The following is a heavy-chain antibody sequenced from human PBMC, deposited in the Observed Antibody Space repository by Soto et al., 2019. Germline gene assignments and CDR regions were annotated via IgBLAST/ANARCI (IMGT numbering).Heavy chain of an antibody. Sequence: PGGSLRLSCAASAVTFTGFGMHWVRQAPGKGLEWVAVIRFDGSNTYYADSVKGRFTISRDNPKNMLYLQMNSLRAEDTAIYYCARVGVGTTTYFGFFDYWGVGSLVTVSS. CDR1: AVTFTGFG. V-gene: IGHV3-33*01. CDR2: IRFDGSNT. D-gene: IGHD1-26*01. J-gene: IGHJ4*02. CDR3: ARVGVGTTTYFGFFDY.